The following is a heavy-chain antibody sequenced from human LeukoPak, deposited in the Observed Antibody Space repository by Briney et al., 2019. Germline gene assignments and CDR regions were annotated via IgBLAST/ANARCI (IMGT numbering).Heavy chain of an antibody. D-gene: IGHD6-13*01. J-gene: IGHJ3*02. Sequence: SETLSLTCTVSGGSMNNNYWSWIRQPPGKGLEWIGYIYYSGSTNYNPSLKSRVTISVDTSKNQFSLKLSSVTAADTAVYYCARVKSSSWYWAFDIWGQGTMVTVSS. CDR1: GGSMNNNY. CDR2: IYYSGST. CDR3: ARVKSSSWYWAFDI. V-gene: IGHV4-59*01.